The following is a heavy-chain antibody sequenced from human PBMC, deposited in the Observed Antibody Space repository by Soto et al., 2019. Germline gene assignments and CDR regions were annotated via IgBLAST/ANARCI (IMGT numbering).Heavy chain of an antibody. D-gene: IGHD6-19*01. CDR2: INPDGFRK. Sequence: EVQLVESGGGLVQPGGSLRLSCAAAGFSFNTYWMSWVRQAPGKGLEWVASINPDGFRKYFADSVKGRFTISIDSAENSLDLQMISLRAEDTAVYYCARWESSDWYLGVWGQGTLVTVSS. CDR3: ARWESSDWYLGV. V-gene: IGHV3-7*03. CDR1: GFSFNTYW. J-gene: IGHJ4*02.